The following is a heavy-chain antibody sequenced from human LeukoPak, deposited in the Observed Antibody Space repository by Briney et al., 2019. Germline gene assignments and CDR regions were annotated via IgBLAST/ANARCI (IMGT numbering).Heavy chain of an antibody. Sequence: GGSLRLSCAASGFTFSNYWMYWVRQDPGKGLLWVSRINNDGSSTVYADSVKGRFTISRDNAKNTLYLQMNSLRAADTVVYYCARGGNYGTLDFWGQGTLVTVSS. CDR2: INNDGSST. CDR1: GFTFSNYW. CDR3: ARGGNYGTLDF. V-gene: IGHV3-74*03. J-gene: IGHJ4*02. D-gene: IGHD1-7*01.